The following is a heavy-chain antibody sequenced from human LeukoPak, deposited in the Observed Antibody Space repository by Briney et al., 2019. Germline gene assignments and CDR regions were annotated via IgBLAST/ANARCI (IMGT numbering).Heavy chain of an antibody. CDR1: GFNFSSYA. D-gene: IGHD6-19*01. V-gene: IGHV3-30*04. Sequence: PGGSLRLSCAASGFNFSSYAMHWVRQAPGKGLEWVAVISYDGSNKYYADSVKGRFTISRDNSKNTLYLQMNSLRAEDTAVYYCARAWVVAGPFDYWGQGTLVTVSS. J-gene: IGHJ4*02. CDR3: ARAWVVAGPFDY. CDR2: ISYDGSNK.